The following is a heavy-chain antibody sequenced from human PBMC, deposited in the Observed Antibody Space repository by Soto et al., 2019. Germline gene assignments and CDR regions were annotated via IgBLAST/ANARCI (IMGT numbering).Heavy chain of an antibody. CDR2: IWYDGSNK. CDR1: GFTFSSYG. J-gene: IGHJ5*02. V-gene: IGHV3-33*01. CDR3: ARDAITFGLYNWFDP. Sequence: GGSLRLSCAASGFTFSSYGMHWVRQAPGKGLEWVAVIWYDGSNKYYADSVKGRFTISRDNSKNTLYLQMNSLRAEDTAVYYCARDAITFGLYNWFDPWGQGTLVTVSS. D-gene: IGHD3-16*01.